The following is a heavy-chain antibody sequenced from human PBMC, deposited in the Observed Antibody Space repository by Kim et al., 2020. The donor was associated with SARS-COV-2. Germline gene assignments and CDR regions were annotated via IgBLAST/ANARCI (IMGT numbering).Heavy chain of an antibody. J-gene: IGHJ4*02. D-gene: IGHD6-13*01. Sequence: GGSLRLSCAASGFTFSSYAMHWVRQAPGKGLEWVAVISYDGSNKYYADSVKGRFTISRDNSKNTLYLQMNSLRAEDTAVYYCARDGPPGSIAAAGSFDYWGQGTLVTVSS. CDR1: GFTFSSYA. CDR2: ISYDGSNK. CDR3: ARDGPPGSIAAAGSFDY. V-gene: IGHV3-30-3*01.